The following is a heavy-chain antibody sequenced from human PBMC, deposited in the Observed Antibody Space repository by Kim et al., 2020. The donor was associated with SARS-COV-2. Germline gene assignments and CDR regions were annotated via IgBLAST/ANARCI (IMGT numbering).Heavy chain of an antibody. Sequence: ADSVKGRFTISRDNAKNTLYLQMNSLRADATAVYYCARLYGASGKNAFDLWGQGTMVTVSS. CDR3: ARLYGASGKNAFDL. D-gene: IGHD4-17*01. J-gene: IGHJ3*01. V-gene: IGHV3-74*01.